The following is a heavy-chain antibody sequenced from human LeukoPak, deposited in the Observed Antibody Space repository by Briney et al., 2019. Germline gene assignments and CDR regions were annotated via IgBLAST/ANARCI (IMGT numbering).Heavy chain of an antibody. CDR2: INHSGST. D-gene: IGHD2/OR15-2a*01. J-gene: IGHJ6*03. V-gene: IGHV4-34*01. Sequence: SETLSLTCAVYGGSFSGYYWGWIRQPPGKGLEWVGEINHSGSTNYNPSLKSRVTISVDTSKNQFSLKLSSVTAADTAVYYCARVSWPHYYYYYYMDVWGKGTTVTVSS. CDR1: GGSFSGYY. CDR3: ARVSWPHYYYYYYMDV.